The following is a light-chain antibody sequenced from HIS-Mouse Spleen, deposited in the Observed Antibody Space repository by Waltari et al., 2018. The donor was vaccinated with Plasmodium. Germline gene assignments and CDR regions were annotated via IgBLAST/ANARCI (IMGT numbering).Light chain of an antibody. Sequence: DIQMTQSPSSLSAYVGTRVTLTCQASQDISNYLNWYQQKPGKAPKLLIYDASNLETGVPSRFSGSGSGTDFTFTISSLQPEDIATYYCQQYDNLPPLFTFGPGTKVDIK. J-gene: IGKJ3*01. CDR2: DAS. CDR1: QDISNY. CDR3: QQYDNLPPLFT. V-gene: IGKV1-33*01.